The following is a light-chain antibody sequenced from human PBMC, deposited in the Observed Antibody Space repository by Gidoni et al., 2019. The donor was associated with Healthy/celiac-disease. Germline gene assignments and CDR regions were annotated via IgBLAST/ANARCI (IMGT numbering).Light chain of an antibody. J-gene: IGKJ4*01. V-gene: IGKV1-9*01. CDR2: AAS. CDR1: QGISSY. CDR3: QQLNSYQLT. Sequence: DIQLTQSPSFLSASVGDRVTITCRASQGISSYLAWYQQKPGKAPKLLIYAASTLQSGVPSRFSGSGSGTEFTRTISSLQPEDFATYYCQQLNSYQLTFGGGTKVEIK.